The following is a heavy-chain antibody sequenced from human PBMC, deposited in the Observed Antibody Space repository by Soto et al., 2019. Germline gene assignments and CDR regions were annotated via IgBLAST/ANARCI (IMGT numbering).Heavy chain of an antibody. Sequence: PGESLNISCQASGYSFASYWIGWVRQMPGHDLEWMGIIYPGDSDTRYSPSFPGQVTISADKSISTAYLQWSSLKASDTAMYYCARPGSGYKAVYYGLDVWGQGTTVTVSS. J-gene: IGHJ6*02. CDR3: ARPGSGYKAVYYGLDV. V-gene: IGHV5-51*01. CDR1: GYSFASYW. CDR2: IYPGDSDT. D-gene: IGHD5-18*01.